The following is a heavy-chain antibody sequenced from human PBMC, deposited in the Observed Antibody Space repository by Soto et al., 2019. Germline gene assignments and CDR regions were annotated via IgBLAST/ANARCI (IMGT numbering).Heavy chain of an antibody. CDR3: ARVRTLYDSSGYSP. D-gene: IGHD3-22*01. CDR1: GYTFTSYD. CDR2: MNPNSGNT. V-gene: IGHV1-8*01. J-gene: IGHJ5*02. Sequence: ASVKVSCKASGYTFTSYDINWVRQATGQGLEWMGWMNPNSGNTGYAQKFQGRVTMTRNTSISTACMELSRLRSEDTAVYYCARVRTLYDSSGYSPWGQGTLVTVSS.